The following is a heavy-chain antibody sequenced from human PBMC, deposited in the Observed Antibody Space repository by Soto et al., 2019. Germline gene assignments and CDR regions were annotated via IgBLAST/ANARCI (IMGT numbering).Heavy chain of an antibody. V-gene: IGHV3-23*01. CDR3: AKGGWLDA. D-gene: IGHD6-19*01. J-gene: IGHJ6*02. Sequence: EVQLLESGGGLVQPGGSLRLSCAASGFTFTNYAMSWVGQAPGEGLEWVSVVSTSGDTTYYADSLRGRFTISRDNSKDTLYLQMNSLRAEDTAVYFCAKGGWLDAWGQGTTVTVSS. CDR2: VSTSGDTT. CDR1: GFTFTNYA.